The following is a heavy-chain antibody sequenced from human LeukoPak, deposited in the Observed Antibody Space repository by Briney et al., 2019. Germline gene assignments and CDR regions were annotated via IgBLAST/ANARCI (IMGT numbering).Heavy chain of an antibody. D-gene: IGHD6-25*01. CDR2: ISGSGGGT. CDR1: GFTFSSYG. J-gene: IGHJ4*02. V-gene: IGHV3-23*01. Sequence: PGGSLRLSCAASGFTFSSYGMSWVRQAPGKGLEWVSSISGSGGGTYYADSVKGRFTIPRDDSKNTLYLQMNSLRAEDTAVYYCAKGSYSSGWLFDYWGQGTLVTVSS. CDR3: AKGSYSSGWLFDY.